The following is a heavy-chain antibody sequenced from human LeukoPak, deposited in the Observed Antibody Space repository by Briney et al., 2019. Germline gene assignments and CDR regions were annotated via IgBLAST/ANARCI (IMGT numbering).Heavy chain of an antibody. CDR2: IYYSGTT. CDR3: ATYSSGWYPFDY. V-gene: IGHV4-59*12. D-gene: IGHD6-19*01. CDR1: GGSISSYY. Sequence: SETLSLTCTVSGGSISSYYWSWIRQPPGKGLEWIGYIYYSGTTNYNPSLKSRVTMSVDTSKNQFSLKLSSVTAADTAVYYCATYSSGWYPFDYWGQGTLVTVSS. J-gene: IGHJ4*02.